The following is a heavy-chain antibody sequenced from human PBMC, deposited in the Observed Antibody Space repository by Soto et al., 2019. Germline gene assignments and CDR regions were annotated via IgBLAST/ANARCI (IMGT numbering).Heavy chain of an antibody. Sequence: GGSLRLSCAASGFTFSSYGMHWVRQAPGKGLEWVAVISYDGSNKYYADSVKGRFTISRDNSKNTLYLQMNSLRAEDTAVYYCAKDLTRIAVAGTCSDYWGQGTLVTVSS. CDR2: ISYDGSNK. CDR3: AKDLTRIAVAGTCSDY. D-gene: IGHD6-19*01. CDR1: GFTFSSYG. J-gene: IGHJ4*02. V-gene: IGHV3-30*18.